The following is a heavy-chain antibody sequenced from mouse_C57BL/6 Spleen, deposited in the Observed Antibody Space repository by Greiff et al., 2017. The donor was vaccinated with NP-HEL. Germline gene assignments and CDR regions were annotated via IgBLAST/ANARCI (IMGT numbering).Heavy chain of an antibody. V-gene: IGHV1-81*01. CDR1: GYTFTSYG. CDR2: IYPRSGNT. Sequence: VQRVESGAELARPGASVKLSCKASGYTFTSYGISWVKQRTGQGLEWIGEIYPRSGNTYYNEKFKGKATLTADKSSSTAYMELRSLTSEDSAVSLCARDDYDECFDYWGRGTTLTVSS. CDR3: ARDDYDECFDY. J-gene: IGHJ2*01. D-gene: IGHD2-4*01.